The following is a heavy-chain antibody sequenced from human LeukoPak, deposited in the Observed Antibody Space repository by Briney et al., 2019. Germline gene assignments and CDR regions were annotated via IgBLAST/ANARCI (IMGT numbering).Heavy chain of an antibody. CDR3: ATGYDSSGNSDY. CDR2: INPNSGVT. CDR1: GYTFTDYY. J-gene: IGHJ4*02. V-gene: IGHV1-2*02. Sequence: ASVKVSCKASGYTFTDYYMHWVRQAPGQGLEWMGWINPNSGVTNYAHKFQGRVTMIRDTSISTAYMELSRLRSDDTAVYYCATGYDSSGNSDYWGQGTLVTVSS. D-gene: IGHD3-22*01.